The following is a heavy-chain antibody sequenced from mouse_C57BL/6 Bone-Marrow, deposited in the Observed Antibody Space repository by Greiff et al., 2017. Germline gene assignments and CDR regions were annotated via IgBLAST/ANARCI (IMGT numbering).Heavy chain of an antibody. D-gene: IGHD1-2*01. CDR3: ARVTTAFDV. CDR2: IDPSDSYT. J-gene: IGHJ1*03. V-gene: IGHV1-69*01. Sequence: QVQLQQPGAELVMPGASVKLSCKASGYTFTSYWMHWVKQRPGQGLEWIGEIDPSDSYTNYNQKFKGKSTLTVDKSSSTAYMQLSSLTTEDSAIYYCARVTTAFDVWGTGTTVTVSS. CDR1: GYTFTSYW.